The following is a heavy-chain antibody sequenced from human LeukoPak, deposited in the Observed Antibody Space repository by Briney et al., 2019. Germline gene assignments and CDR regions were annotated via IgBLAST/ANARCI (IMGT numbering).Heavy chain of an antibody. CDR2: INHRGST. CDR1: GGSFSGYY. D-gene: IGHD2-2*01. CDR3: ARGRYCSSTSCYDFQH. V-gene: IGHV4-34*01. Sequence: SETLSLTCAVYGGSFSGYYWSWIRQPPGKGREWIGEINHRGSTNYNPSLKSRVTISVDTSKNQFSLKLSSVTAADTAVYSCARGRYCSSTSCYDFQHWGQGTLVTVSS. J-gene: IGHJ1*01.